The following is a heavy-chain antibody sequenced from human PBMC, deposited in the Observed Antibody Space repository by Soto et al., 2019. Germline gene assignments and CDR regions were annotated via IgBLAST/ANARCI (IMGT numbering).Heavy chain of an antibody. Sequence: QVTFKESGPVLVKPTETLTLTCTVSGFSLSNARMGVSWIRQPPGKALEWLAHIFSNDEKSYSTSLKSRLTISXXTXKXQVVLTMTNMDPVDTATYYCARMDIGCYDSSGYYHYWGQGTLVTVSS. CDR2: IFSNDEK. D-gene: IGHD3-22*01. CDR1: GFSLSNARMG. CDR3: ARMDIGCYDSSGYYHY. V-gene: IGHV2-26*01. J-gene: IGHJ4*02.